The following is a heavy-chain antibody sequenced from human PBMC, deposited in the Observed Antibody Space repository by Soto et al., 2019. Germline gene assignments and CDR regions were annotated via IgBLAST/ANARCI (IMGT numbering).Heavy chain of an antibody. V-gene: IGHV5-10-1*01. D-gene: IGHD5-12*01. CDR1: GCSFTSYW. J-gene: IGHJ4*02. CDR2: IDPSDSDT. CDR3: ARHTSPRDGFHYPLFDY. Sequence: GESLKISCKGSGCSFTSYWISWVCQMPGKGLEWMGRIDPSDSDTDNSPSFQGHVTISADKSISSAYLQWSSLKASDTAIYYCARHTSPRDGFHYPLFDYWGQGTLVTVSS.